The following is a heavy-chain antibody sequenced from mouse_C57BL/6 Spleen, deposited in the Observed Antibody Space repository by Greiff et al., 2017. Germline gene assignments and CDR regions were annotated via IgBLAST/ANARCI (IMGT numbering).Heavy chain of an antibody. V-gene: IGHV1-80*01. CDR3: AFHTTVVRHWYFDV. D-gene: IGHD1-1*01. Sequence: QVQLQQSGAELVKPGASVKISCKASGYAFSSYWMNWVKQRPGKGLEWIGQIYPGDGDTNYNGKFKGKATLTADKSSSTAYMQLSSLTSEDSAVYFCAFHTTVVRHWYFDVWGTGTTVTVSS. CDR2: IYPGDGDT. J-gene: IGHJ1*03. CDR1: GYAFSSYW.